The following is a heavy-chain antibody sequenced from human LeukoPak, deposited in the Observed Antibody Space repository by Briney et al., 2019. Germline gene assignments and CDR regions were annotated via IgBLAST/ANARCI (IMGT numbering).Heavy chain of an antibody. J-gene: IGHJ6*03. CDR3: ARVGDIVVVPASFCGMDV. D-gene: IGHD2-2*01. Sequence: GGSLRLSCAASVFTFSGYSMNWVRQAPGKGLEWVSSISSSSSYIYYADSVKGRFTISRDNAKNSLYLHMNSLRAEDTAVYYCARVGDIVVVPASFCGMDVWGKGTTVTVSS. CDR2: ISSSSSYI. V-gene: IGHV3-21*01. CDR1: VFTFSGYS.